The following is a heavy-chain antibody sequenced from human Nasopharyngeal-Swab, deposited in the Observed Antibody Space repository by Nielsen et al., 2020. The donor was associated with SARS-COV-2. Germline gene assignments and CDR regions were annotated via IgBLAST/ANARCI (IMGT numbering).Heavy chain of an antibody. J-gene: IGHJ6*02. CDR2: ISYDGSNK. CDR3: AKDRGSSGYYYGMDV. Sequence: VRQAPGKGLEWVAVISYDGSNKYYADSVKGRFTISRDNSKNTLYLQMNSLGAEDTAVYYCAKDRGSSGYYYGMDVWGQGTTVTVSS. D-gene: IGHD6-13*01. V-gene: IGHV3-30*18.